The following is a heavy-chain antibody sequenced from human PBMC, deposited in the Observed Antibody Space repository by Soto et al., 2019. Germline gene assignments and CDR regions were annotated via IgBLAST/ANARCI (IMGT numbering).Heavy chain of an antibody. D-gene: IGHD4-4*01. J-gene: IGHJ4*02. CDR1: GFTFSSYA. CDR3: AGFMTTVPSNFDY. CDR2: ITGSGGST. V-gene: IGHV3-23*01. Sequence: GGSLRLSCAASGFTFSSYAMSWVRQAPGKGLEWVSAITGSGGSTYYADSVKGRFTISRDNSKNTPYLQMNSLRAEDMAVYYCAGFMTTVPSNFDYWGQGTLVTVST.